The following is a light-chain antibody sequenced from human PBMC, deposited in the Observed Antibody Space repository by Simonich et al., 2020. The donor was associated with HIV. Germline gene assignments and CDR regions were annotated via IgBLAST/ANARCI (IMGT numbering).Light chain of an antibody. CDR3: QQRSNWPPA. CDR2: DAS. J-gene: IGKJ2*01. V-gene: IGKV3-11*01. Sequence: EIVLTQSPATLSLSPGERATLSCRASKSVSSYCAWYQQKPGQAPRLLIYDASNRATGIPARFSGSGSGTDFTLTISSLEPEDFAVYYCQQRSNWPPAFGQGTKLEIK. CDR1: KSVSSY.